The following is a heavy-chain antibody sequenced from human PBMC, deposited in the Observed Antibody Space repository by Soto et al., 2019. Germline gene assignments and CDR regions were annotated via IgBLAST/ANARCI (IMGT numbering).Heavy chain of an antibody. D-gene: IGHD6-6*01. CDR2: IYPVDSDT. CDR1: GYSFTTYW. J-gene: IGHJ4*02. Sequence: GESLKISCKGSGYSFTTYWIGWVRQMPGKGLECMGIIYPVDSDTRYSSSFQGQVTISADKSISTAYLQWNSLKASDTAMYYCARRLYSSSPGDYFDYWGQGTLVTVSS. V-gene: IGHV5-51*01. CDR3: ARRLYSSSPGDYFDY.